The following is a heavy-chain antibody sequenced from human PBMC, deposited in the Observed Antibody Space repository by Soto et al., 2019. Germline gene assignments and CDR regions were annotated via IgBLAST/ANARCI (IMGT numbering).Heavy chain of an antibody. V-gene: IGHV3-48*03. Sequence: HPGGSLRLSCAASGFTFSSYEMNWVRQAPGKGLEWASYISSSGSTIYYEDSVKGRFTISRDNAKNSLYLQMNSLRAEDTAVYYCARDGLRRAAYYYGMDVWGQGTTVTVSS. CDR3: ARDGLRRAAYYYGMDV. J-gene: IGHJ6*02. CDR2: ISSSGSTI. D-gene: IGHD6-13*01. CDR1: GFTFSSYE.